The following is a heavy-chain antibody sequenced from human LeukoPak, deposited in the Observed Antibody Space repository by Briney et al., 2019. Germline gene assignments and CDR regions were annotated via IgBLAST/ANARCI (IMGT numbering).Heavy chain of an antibody. V-gene: IGHV4-39*01. J-gene: IGHJ4*02. CDR2: INHSGST. D-gene: IGHD3-9*01. Sequence: SETLSLTCTVSGGSISSGGHFWSWIRQHPGKGLEWIGEINHSGSTNYNLSLKSRVTISVDTSKNQFSLKLSSVTAADTAVYYCARHGLRYSEGDYWGQETLVTVSS. CDR3: ARHGLRYSEGDY. CDR1: GGSISSGGHF.